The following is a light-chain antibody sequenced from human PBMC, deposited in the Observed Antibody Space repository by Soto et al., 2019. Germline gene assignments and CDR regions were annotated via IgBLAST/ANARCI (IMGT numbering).Light chain of an antibody. CDR3: QQCNHWPIT. J-gene: IGKJ5*01. V-gene: IGKV3-15*01. Sequence: EIVMTQSPATLSVSPGERATLSCRASQSVSSNLAWYQQKPGQAPRLLIYGASTRATGIPARFSGSGSGTEFTLTISTLQSEDFAVYYCQQCNHWPITFGQGTRLDIK. CDR1: QSVSSN. CDR2: GAS.